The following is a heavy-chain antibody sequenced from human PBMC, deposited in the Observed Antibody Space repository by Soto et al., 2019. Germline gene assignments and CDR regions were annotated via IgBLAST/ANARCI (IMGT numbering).Heavy chain of an antibody. Sequence: GASVKVSCKASGGTFSSYAISWVRQAPGQGLEWMGGIIPIFGTANYAQKFQGRVTITADESTSTAYMELSSLRSEDTAVYYCAVHGGSARYSSSSGYYYYGMDVWGQGTTVTVS. J-gene: IGHJ6*02. CDR3: AVHGGSARYSSSSGYYYYGMDV. V-gene: IGHV1-69*13. CDR1: GGTFSSYA. CDR2: IIPIFGTA. D-gene: IGHD6-6*01.